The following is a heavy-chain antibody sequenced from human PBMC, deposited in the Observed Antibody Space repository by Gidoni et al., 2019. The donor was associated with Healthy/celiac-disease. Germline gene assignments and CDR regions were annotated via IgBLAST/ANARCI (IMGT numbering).Heavy chain of an antibody. D-gene: IGHD2-8*02. Sequence: QVQLQESGPGLVKPSQTLSLTCTVSGGSISSGSYYWSWIRQPAGKGLEWIGRIYTSGSTNYNPSLKSRVTISVDTSKNQFSLKLSSVTAADTAVYYCARAGQLVGALDIWGQGTMVTVSS. CDR3: ARAGQLVGALDI. V-gene: IGHV4-61*02. CDR2: IYTSGST. J-gene: IGHJ3*02. CDR1: GGSISSGSYY.